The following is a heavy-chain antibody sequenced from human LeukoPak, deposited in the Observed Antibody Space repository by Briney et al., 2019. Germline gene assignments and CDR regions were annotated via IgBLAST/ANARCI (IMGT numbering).Heavy chain of an antibody. D-gene: IGHD3-22*01. CDR3: ARDYYYDSSGYRYYYGMDV. CDR1: GYTFTGYY. Sequence: GASVKVSCKASGYTFTGYYMHWVRQAPGQGLEWMGWINPNSGGTNYAQKFQGRVTMTRDTSISTAYMELSRLRSDGTAVYYCARDYYYDSSGYRYYYGMDVWGQGTTVTVSS. CDR2: INPNSGGT. J-gene: IGHJ6*02. V-gene: IGHV1-2*02.